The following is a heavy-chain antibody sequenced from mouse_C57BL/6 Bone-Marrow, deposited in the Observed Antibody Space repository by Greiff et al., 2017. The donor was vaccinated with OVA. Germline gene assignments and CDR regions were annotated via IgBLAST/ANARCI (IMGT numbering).Heavy chain of an antibody. CDR2: IHPNSGST. CDR3: ARVTTRYAMDY. CDR1: GYTFTSYW. J-gene: IGHJ4*01. D-gene: IGHD1-1*01. Sequence: VQLQQPGAELVKPGASVKLSCKASGYTFTSYWMHWVKQRPGQGLEWIGMIHPNSGSTNYNEKFKSKATLTVDKSSSTAYMQLSSLTSEDSAVYYCARVTTRYAMDYWGQGTSVTVSS. V-gene: IGHV1-64*01.